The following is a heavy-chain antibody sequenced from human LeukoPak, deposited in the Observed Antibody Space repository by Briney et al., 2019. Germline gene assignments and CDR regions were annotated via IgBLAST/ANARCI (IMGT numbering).Heavy chain of an antibody. D-gene: IGHD1-26*01. Sequence: PGGSLRLSCAASGFMFSSYGMHWVRQAPGKWLEWVAFIRYDGNNKHYADSVKGRFTISRDNSKNTLILQMNSLRPEDTAIYYCAKNDGNYCDPWGQGTLVTVSS. J-gene: IGHJ5*02. V-gene: IGHV3-30*02. CDR3: AKNDGNYCDP. CDR2: IRYDGNNK. CDR1: GFMFSSYG.